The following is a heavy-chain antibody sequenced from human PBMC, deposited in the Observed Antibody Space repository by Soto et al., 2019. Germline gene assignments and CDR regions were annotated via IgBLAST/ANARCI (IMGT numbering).Heavy chain of an antibody. CDR1: GGSFDTYY. CDR3: ARGGSSDWQVALDM. CDR2: SNHRGSN. V-gene: IGHV4-34*01. Sequence: SETLSLTCVASGGSFDTYYWNWIRQSPGKGLEWIGESNHRGSNNYSPSLKSRVTISLDTSKNQFSLKLTSVTAADTAVYYCARGGSSDWQVALDMWGQGTTVTVSS. J-gene: IGHJ3*02. D-gene: IGHD6-19*01.